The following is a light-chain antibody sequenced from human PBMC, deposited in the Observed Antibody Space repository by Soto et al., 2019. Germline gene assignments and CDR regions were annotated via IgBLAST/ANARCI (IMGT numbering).Light chain of an antibody. CDR2: EGS. J-gene: IGKJ5*01. V-gene: IGKV3-11*01. CDR3: QQRSNWPLIT. CDR1: QSVSSY. Sequence: DIVLTQSPATLSLSPGQTATLSCRASQSVSSYLAWYQQKAGQAPRLLIYEGSNRATGIPTRFSGSGSGTDFTLTISGLEPEDFAVYYCQQRSNWPLITFGQGTRLET.